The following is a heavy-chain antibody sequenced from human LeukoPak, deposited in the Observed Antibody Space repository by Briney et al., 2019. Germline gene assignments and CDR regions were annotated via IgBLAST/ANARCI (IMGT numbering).Heavy chain of an antibody. CDR1: GDSISSYY. V-gene: IGHV4-59*08. D-gene: IGHD5-24*01. Sequence: SETLSLTCTVSGDSISSYYWTWIRQPPGKGLEWIGYIDYSGSANYSPSLKSRVTMSVDTSKNQFSLRLSSVTAADTAVYYCARGYREHQTFYSAHYFDYWAQGTLVTVSS. CDR3: ARGYREHQTFYSAHYFDY. J-gene: IGHJ4*02. CDR2: IDYSGSA.